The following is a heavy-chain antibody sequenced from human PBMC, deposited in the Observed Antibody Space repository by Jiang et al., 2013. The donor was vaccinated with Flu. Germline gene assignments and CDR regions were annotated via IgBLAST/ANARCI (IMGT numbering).Heavy chain of an antibody. D-gene: IGHD2-2*01. Sequence: GAEVKKPGESLKISCKGSGYSFTSYWIGWVRQMPGKGLEWMGIIYPGDSDTRYSPSFQGQVTISADKSISTAYLQWSSLKASDTAMYYCARHPSRYCSSTSCYPWQATGYYGMDVWGQGTTVTVSS. V-gene: IGHV5-51*01. CDR1: GYSFTSYW. CDR2: IYPGDSDT. CDR3: ARHPSRYCSSTSCYPWQATGYYGMDV. J-gene: IGHJ6*02.